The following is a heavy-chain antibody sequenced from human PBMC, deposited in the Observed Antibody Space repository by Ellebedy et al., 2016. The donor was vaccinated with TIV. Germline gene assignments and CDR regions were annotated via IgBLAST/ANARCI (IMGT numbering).Heavy chain of an antibody. D-gene: IGHD3-3*01. V-gene: IGHV3-53*01. CDR2: IYSGGST. CDR3: ATKLRFLEWLDYYGMDV. Sequence: GGSLRLXXAASGFTVSSNYMSWVRQTPGKGLEWVSVIYSGGSTYYADSVKGRFTISRDNSKNTLYLQMNSLRAEDTAVYYCATKLRFLEWLDYYGMDVWGQGTTVTVSS. CDR1: GFTVSSNY. J-gene: IGHJ6*02.